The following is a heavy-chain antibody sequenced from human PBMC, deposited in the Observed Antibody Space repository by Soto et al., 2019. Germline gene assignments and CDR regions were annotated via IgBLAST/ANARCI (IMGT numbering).Heavy chain of an antibody. J-gene: IGHJ5*02. CDR2: IYYSGST. D-gene: IGHD2-15*01. Sequence: LSLTCTVSGGSISSGGYYWSWIRQHPGKGLEWIGYIYYSGSTYYNPSLKSRVTISVDTSKNQFSLKLSSVTAADTAVYYCARARIVVVVAATGPGPRRTNWFDHWGQGTLVTVSS. V-gene: IGHV4-31*03. CDR1: GGSISSGGYY. CDR3: ARARIVVVVAATGPGPRRTNWFDH.